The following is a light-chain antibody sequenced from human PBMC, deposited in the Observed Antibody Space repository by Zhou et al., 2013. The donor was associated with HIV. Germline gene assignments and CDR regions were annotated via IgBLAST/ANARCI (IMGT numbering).Light chain of an antibody. Sequence: DIQMTQSPSSLSASVGDRVTITCRASQSITNYLNWYQQKPGKAPKLLIYAASSLQSGVPSRFSGSESGTDFTLTISSLQPADFATYYCQQSFSVPWTFGQGTKVE. V-gene: IGKV1-39*01. CDR1: QSITNY. CDR2: AAS. CDR3: QQSFSVPWT. J-gene: IGKJ1*01.